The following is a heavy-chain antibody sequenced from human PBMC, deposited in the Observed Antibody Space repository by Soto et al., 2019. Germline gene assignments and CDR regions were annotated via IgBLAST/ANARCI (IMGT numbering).Heavy chain of an antibody. D-gene: IGHD2-8*02. J-gene: IGHJ6*02. CDR2: IHAGNGNT. Sequence: ASVKVSCKASGYNFNSHAIHWVRQAPGQRLEWMGWIHAGNGNTKYSQKFQGRITITRDISAGAAYLELSNLISEDTAVYYCARRVSITGTVSFYYNGLDVWG. CDR1: GYNFNSHA. CDR3: ARRVSITGTVSFYYNGLDV. V-gene: IGHV1-3*01.